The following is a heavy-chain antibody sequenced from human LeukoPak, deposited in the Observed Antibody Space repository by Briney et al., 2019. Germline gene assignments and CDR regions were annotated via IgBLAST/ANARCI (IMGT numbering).Heavy chain of an antibody. CDR2: INPNSGGT. CDR1: GYTFTGYY. D-gene: IGHD3-16*01. J-gene: IGHJ4*02. CDR3: ARIGLRLGDHDY. V-gene: IGHV1-2*02. Sequence: ASVKVSCKASGYTFTGYYMHWVRQAPGQGLEWMGWINPNSGGTNYSQKFQGRVTMTRDTSISTAYMELGRLRSDDTAVYYCARIGLRLGDHDYWGQGTLVTVSS.